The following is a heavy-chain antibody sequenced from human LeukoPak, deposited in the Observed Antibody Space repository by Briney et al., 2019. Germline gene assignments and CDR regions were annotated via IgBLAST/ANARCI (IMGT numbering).Heavy chain of an antibody. J-gene: IGHJ1*01. CDR1: GFTFSSYA. Sequence: GGSLRLSCAASGFTFSSYAMSWVRQAPGKGLEWVSAISGSGGSTYYADSVKGRFTISRDNSKNTLYLQMNSLRAEDTAVYYCASPRSDYYDSSGYYLYFQHWGQGTLVTVSS. CDR2: ISGSGGST. CDR3: ASPRSDYYDSSGYYLYFQH. V-gene: IGHV3-23*01. D-gene: IGHD3-22*01.